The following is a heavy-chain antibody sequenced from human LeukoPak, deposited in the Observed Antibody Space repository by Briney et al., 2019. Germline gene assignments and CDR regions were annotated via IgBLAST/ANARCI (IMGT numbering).Heavy chain of an antibody. CDR2: IYYSGST. J-gene: IGHJ4*02. CDR1: GGSISSGGYY. V-gene: IGHV4-31*03. D-gene: IGHD1-26*01. Sequence: SETLSLTCIVSGGSISSGGYYWSWIRQHPGKGLERIGYIYYSGSTYYNPSLKSRLTISVDTSKNQFSLKLSSVTAADTAVYYCARGGSYYLPGDYWGQGTLVTVSS. CDR3: ARGGSYYLPGDY.